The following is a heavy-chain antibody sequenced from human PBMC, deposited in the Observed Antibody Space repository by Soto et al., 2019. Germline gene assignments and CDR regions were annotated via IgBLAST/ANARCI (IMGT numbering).Heavy chain of an antibody. CDR1: GFTISGCS. CDR2: ITIRTGNT. V-gene: IGHV3-48*02. D-gene: IGHD6-13*01. CDR3: AKRTIGSSYDY. Sequence: PGGSLRLSCEASGFTISGCSMNWVRQAPGKGLEWLAYITIRTGNTVYADSVRGRFTISADNAENSVFLQMNSLRDEDTAVYYCAKRTIGSSYDYWGQGTLVTVSS. J-gene: IGHJ4*02.